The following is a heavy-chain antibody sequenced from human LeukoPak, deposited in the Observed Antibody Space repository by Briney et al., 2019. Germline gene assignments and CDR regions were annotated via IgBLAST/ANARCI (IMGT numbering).Heavy chain of an antibody. CDR3: ARQARNYGSGSYYDY. CDR2: IYFSATT. J-gene: IGHJ4*02. V-gene: IGHV4-39*01. CDR1: GASVSSNSYY. Sequence: SETLSLTCTVSGASVSSNSYYWGWIRQPPGKGLEWIGTIYFSATTYYNSSLESRLTISVDTSKSQVSLKLTSVTAADTAVYYCARQARNYGSGSYYDYWGQGTLVTVSS. D-gene: IGHD3-10*01.